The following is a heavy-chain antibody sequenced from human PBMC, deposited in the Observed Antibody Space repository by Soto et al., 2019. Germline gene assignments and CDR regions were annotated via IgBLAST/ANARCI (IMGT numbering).Heavy chain of an antibody. V-gene: IGHV4-34*01. CDR3: ARRTADAPDKVHFDS. CDR2: INHSGTT. Sequence: PSETLSLTCAVYGGSFSGYYWSWIRQPPGRGLEWIGEINHSGTTNNNPSLKSRVTISVDTSKNQFSLKVSSVTAADTAVYYCARRTADAPDKVHFDSWGRGTLVTVSS. CDR1: GGSFSGYY. J-gene: IGHJ4*02. D-gene: IGHD6-25*01.